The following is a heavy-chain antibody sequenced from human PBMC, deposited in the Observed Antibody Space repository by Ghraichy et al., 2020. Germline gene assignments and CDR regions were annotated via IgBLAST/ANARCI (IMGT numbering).Heavy chain of an antibody. D-gene: IGHD6-19*01. CDR1: GFTFSSYG. Sequence: GGSLRLSCAASGFTFSSYGMHWVRQAPGKGLEWVAVISYDGSNKYYADSVKGRFTISRDNSKNTLYLQMNSLRAEDTAMYYCAKEPTDIAVAGIVDYWGQGTLVTVSS. J-gene: IGHJ4*02. V-gene: IGHV3-30*18. CDR2: ISYDGSNK. CDR3: AKEPTDIAVAGIVDY.